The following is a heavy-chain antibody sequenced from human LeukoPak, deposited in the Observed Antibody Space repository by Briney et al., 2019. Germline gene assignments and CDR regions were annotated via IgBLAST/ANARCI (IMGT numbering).Heavy chain of an antibody. CDR2: IYYSGST. Sequence: SETLSLTCTVSGGSISFYYWSWIRQPPGKGLEWIGYIYYSGSTSYNPSLKSRVTISVDTSKNQFSLKLSSVTAADTALYYWARDFSDSSGFFDYWGRGTLVTVSS. J-gene: IGHJ4*02. CDR1: GGSISFYY. CDR3: ARDFSDSSGFFDY. V-gene: IGHV4-59*01. D-gene: IGHD3-22*01.